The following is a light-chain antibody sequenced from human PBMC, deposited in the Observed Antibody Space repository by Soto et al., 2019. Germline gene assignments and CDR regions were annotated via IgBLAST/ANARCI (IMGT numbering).Light chain of an antibody. J-gene: IGKJ1*01. V-gene: IGKV3-15*01. Sequence: ETLITQSPATLSVSPGERATPSCLSSQSVSDYLAWYQQRPGQAPRLLIFGASTRATGFPARFSGSGSGTEFTLTISSLQSEDFAVYYCQQYKDWPHTFGQGTKVDIK. CDR3: QQYKDWPHT. CDR2: GAS. CDR1: QSVSDY.